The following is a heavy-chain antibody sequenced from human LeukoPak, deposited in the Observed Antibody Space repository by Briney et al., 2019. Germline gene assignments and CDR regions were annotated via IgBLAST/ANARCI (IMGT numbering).Heavy chain of an antibody. CDR1: GYSFTSYW. D-gene: IGHD2-15*01. CDR2: IYSGDSDT. Sequence: KPGESLKISCKGSGYSFTSYWLGLVRPMPGKGLEWMGIIYSGDSDTRYSPSFRGQVTISADKSISTAYLQWSSLKASDTAMYYCARLNPDVVVVAATLHNWFDPWGQGTLVTVSS. CDR3: ARLNPDVVVVAATLHNWFDP. J-gene: IGHJ5*02. V-gene: IGHV5-51*01.